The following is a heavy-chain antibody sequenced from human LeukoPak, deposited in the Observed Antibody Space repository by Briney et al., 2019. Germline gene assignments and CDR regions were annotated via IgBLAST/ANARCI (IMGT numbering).Heavy chain of an antibody. CDR2: IKQDGSEK. Sequence: PGGSLRLSCAASGFTFTTYWMGWVRQAPGKGLEWVANIKQDGSEKYYVDSVKGRFTISRDNVKNSLYLQMNSLRAEDTAVYYCTTDLSSSGYSGYEWGQGTLVTVSS. CDR1: GFTFTTYW. J-gene: IGHJ4*02. V-gene: IGHV3-7*01. D-gene: IGHD5-12*01. CDR3: TTDLSSSGYSGYE.